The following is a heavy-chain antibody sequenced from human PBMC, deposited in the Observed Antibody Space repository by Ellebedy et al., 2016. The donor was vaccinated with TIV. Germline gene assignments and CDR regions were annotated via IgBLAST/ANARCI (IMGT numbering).Heavy chain of an antibody. CDR2: ISAYNGNT. Sequence: AASVKVSCKASGYTFTSYGLSWVRQAPGQGLEWMGWISAYNGNTNYAQELQGRVTMTTDTSTSTAYMELRSLRSDDTAVYYCARYCNSTTCSNWFDPWGQGTLVTVSS. J-gene: IGHJ5*02. CDR1: GYTFTSYG. V-gene: IGHV1-18*04. CDR3: ARYCNSTTCSNWFDP. D-gene: IGHD2-2*01.